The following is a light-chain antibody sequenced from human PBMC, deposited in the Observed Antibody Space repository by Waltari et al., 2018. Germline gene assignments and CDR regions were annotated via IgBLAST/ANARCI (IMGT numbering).Light chain of an antibody. CDR1: QIIGSS. Sequence: ETVLTQSPGTLALSPGERATLSCRASQIIGSSLAWYQHIPGQAPRLLFYDASNRATGIPARFSGSGSGTDFTLTISSLEPEDFAVYYCQQRINWPRTFGQGTKVEIK. J-gene: IGKJ1*01. CDR3: QQRINWPRT. V-gene: IGKV3-11*01. CDR2: DAS.